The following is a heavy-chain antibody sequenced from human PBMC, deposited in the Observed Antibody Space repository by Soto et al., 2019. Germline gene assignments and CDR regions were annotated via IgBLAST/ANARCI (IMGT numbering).Heavy chain of an antibody. V-gene: IGHV1-69*06. D-gene: IGHD5-12*01. CDR1: GGTFSSYA. J-gene: IGHJ6*02. CDR3: ARCGRGYSGYDSDYYYGMDV. Sequence: SVKVSCKASGGTFSSYAISWVRQAPGQGLEWMGGIIPIFGTANYAQKFQGRVTITADKSTSTAYMELSSLRSEDTAVYYCARCGRGYSGYDSDYYYGMDVWGQGTTVNVSS. CDR2: IIPIFGTA.